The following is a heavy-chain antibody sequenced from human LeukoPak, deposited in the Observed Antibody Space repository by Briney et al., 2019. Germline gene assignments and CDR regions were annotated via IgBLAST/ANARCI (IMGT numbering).Heavy chain of an antibody. J-gene: IGHJ4*02. CDR2: ISGSGDTT. Sequence: GGSLRLSCAASGFTFSNYVMNWVRQAPGKGLEWVSGISGSGDTTYYADSVKGRFTISRDNSKNTLFLQMNSLRAEDTAAYYCAKVRAPSGWFNSDYWGQGTLVTVSS. CDR3: AKVRAPSGWFNSDY. D-gene: IGHD6-19*01. CDR1: GFTFSNYV. V-gene: IGHV3-23*01.